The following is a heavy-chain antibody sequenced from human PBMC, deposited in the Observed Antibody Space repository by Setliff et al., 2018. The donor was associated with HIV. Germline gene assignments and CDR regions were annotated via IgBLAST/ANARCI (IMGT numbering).Heavy chain of an antibody. D-gene: IGHD6-19*01. J-gene: IGHJ4*02. CDR3: AKPLPTANGWHRVFDF. CDR2: ISASGSDT. CDR1: GFTFSSYM. Sequence: PGGSLRLSCAASGFTFSSYMMSWVRQAPGKGLEWVSGISASGSDTYYADSVKGRFTISRDNSKGILYLQMNSLRVEDTAMYYCAKPLPTANGWHRVFDFWGQGTSVTVSS. V-gene: IGHV3-23*01.